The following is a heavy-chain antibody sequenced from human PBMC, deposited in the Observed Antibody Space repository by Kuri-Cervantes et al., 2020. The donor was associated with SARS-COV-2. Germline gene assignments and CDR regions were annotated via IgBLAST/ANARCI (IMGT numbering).Heavy chain of an antibody. V-gene: IGHV3-73*01. CDR2: IRSKANSYAT. Sequence: GESLKISCAASGFTFSGSAMHWVRQAPGKGLEWVGRIRSKANSYATAYAASVKGRFTISRDDSKNTAYLQMNSLKTEDTAVYYCTRPTSCSSTSCYKDYWGQGTLVTVSS. D-gene: IGHD2-2*02. CDR3: TRPTSCSSTSCYKDY. J-gene: IGHJ4*02. CDR1: GFTFSGSA.